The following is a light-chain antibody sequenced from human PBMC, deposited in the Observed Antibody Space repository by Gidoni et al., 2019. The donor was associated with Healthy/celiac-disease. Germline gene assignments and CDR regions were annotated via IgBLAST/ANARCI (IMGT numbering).Light chain of an antibody. J-gene: IGLJ2*01. V-gene: IGLV2-8*01. CDR2: EVS. Sequence: QSALTQPPSASGSPGQSVTISCTGTSSDGGGYNYVSWYQQHPGKAPKLMIYEVSKWPPGVPDRFSGSKSGNTASLTVSGLQAEDEADYYCSSYAGSNNFVVFGGGTKLTVL. CDR1: SSDGGGYNY. CDR3: SSYAGSNNFVV.